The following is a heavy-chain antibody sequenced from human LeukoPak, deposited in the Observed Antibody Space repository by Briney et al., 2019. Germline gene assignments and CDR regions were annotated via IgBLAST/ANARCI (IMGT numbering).Heavy chain of an antibody. CDR3: GRGGYYSGGIFYYYFDY. CDR1: GYSFTTYW. Sequence: GESLKISCKGSGYSFTTYWIGWVRQMPGRGLEWMGILYPGDSDTKYSPSFQGQVTISADKSISTAYLQWSSLKASDTAMYYCGRGGYYSGGIFYYYFDYWGQGTLVTVSS. J-gene: IGHJ4*02. D-gene: IGHD2-15*01. V-gene: IGHV5-51*01. CDR2: LYPGDSDT.